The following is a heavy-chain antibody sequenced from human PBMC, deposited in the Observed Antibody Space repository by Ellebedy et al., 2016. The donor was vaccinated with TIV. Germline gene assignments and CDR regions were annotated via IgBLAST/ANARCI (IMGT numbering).Heavy chain of an antibody. D-gene: IGHD2-8*01. CDR2: IFRDGGGT. CDR3: ARADVYGFQN. CDR1: GFTFSSYA. V-gene: IGHV3-74*03. Sequence: PGGSLRLSCAASGFTFSSYAMHWVRQAPGKGPVWVSRIFRDGGGTLYADSVKGRFTISRDNAKNTLHLQMNSLRVEDTAVYYCARADVYGFQNWGQGILVTVSS. J-gene: IGHJ4*02.